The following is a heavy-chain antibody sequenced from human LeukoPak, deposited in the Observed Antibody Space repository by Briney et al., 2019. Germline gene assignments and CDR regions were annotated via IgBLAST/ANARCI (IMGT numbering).Heavy chain of an antibody. Sequence: GGSLRLSCAASGFTFSNYGMHWVRQAPGKGLEWVALIWYDGSNKYYTDSVKGRLTISRDNSQDMLFLQMNSLRVEDTAVYRCARGPALGVRGAHLDYWGQGILVAVSS. CDR1: GFTFSNYG. CDR2: IWYDGSNK. J-gene: IGHJ4*02. V-gene: IGHV3-33*01. D-gene: IGHD3-10*01. CDR3: ARGPALGVRGAHLDY.